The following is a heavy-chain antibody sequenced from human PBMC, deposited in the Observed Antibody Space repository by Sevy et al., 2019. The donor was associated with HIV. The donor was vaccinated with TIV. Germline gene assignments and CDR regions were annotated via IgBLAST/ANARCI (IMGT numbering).Heavy chain of an antibody. J-gene: IGHJ4*02. CDR2: ITYDGSNK. Sequence: GGSLRLSCAASGFTFSSYGMHWVRQAPGKGLEWVAVITYDGSNKYYADSVKGRFTISRENSKNTLYLQMNSLRAEDTAVYYCAKSDIVGATRGGFDYWGQGTLVTVSS. CDR3: AKSDIVGATRGGFDY. CDR1: GFTFSSYG. V-gene: IGHV3-30*18. D-gene: IGHD1-26*01.